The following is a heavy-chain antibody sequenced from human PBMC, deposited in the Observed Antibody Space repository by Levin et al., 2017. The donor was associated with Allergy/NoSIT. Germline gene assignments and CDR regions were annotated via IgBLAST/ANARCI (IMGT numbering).Heavy chain of an antibody. CDR1: GFTLSTYD. V-gene: IGHV3-13*01. CDR2: IGVVGDT. J-gene: IGHJ3*02. Sequence: PGGSLRLSCAASGFTLSTYDMHWVRQAAGKGLEWVSGIGVVGDTYLPGSVKGRFTVSRENAKNSLYLQMNSLRAGDTAVYYCVRGSYCTCGHCYPVGAFDIWGQGTKVTVSS. D-gene: IGHD2-15*01. CDR3: VRGSYCTCGHCYPVGAFDI.